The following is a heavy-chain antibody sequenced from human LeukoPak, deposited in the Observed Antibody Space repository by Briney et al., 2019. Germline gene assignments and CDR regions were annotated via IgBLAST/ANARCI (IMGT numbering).Heavy chain of an antibody. J-gene: IGHJ4*02. CDR3: ARGGLGYNYFDY. V-gene: IGHV4-59*01. Sequence: SENLSLNCAVSGGSIRAYYWSWIRQPPWKGLEWIAYIHYSETTNYNPSLKSRVTISVDTSKNQFSLNLNSVTAADTAIYYCARGGLGYNYFDYWGQGTLVTVSS. CDR2: IHYSETT. D-gene: IGHD5-24*01. CDR1: GGSIRAYY.